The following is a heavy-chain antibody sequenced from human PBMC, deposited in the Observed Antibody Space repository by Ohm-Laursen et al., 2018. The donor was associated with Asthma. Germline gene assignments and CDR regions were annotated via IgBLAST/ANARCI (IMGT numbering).Heavy chain of an antibody. CDR1: GFTFSSYS. CDR3: ARDGWFREITAFDI. V-gene: IGHV3-21*01. D-gene: IGHD3-10*01. CDR2: ISSSSSYI. Sequence: SLRLSCAASGFTFSSYSMNWVRQAPGKGLEWVSSISSSSSYIYYADSVKGRFTISRDNAKNSLYLQMNSLRAEDTAVYYCARDGWFREITAFDIWGQGTMVTVSS. J-gene: IGHJ3*02.